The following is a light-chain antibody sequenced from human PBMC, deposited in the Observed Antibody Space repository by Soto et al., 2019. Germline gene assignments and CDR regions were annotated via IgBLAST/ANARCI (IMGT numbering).Light chain of an antibody. J-gene: IGLJ2*01. CDR2: EVS. CDR1: SSDVGGYNY. CDR3: RSYAGSNKFVV. V-gene: IGLV2-8*01. Sequence: QSVLTQTPSASGSPGQSVTISCTGTSSDVGGYNYVSWYQQHPGKAPKLMIYEVSKRPSGVPDRFSGSKSGNTASRTVSGLQAEDEADYYCRSYAGSNKFVVFGGGTKLTVL.